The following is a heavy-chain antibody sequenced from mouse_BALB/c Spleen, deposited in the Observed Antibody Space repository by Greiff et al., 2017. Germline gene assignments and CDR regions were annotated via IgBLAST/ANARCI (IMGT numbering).Heavy chain of an antibody. Sequence: VQLQQSVAELVMPGALVKSSCKASGFNIKDYYMHWVKQRPEQGLEWIGWIDPENGNTIDDPKFQGKASITADTSSNTAYLQLSSLTSEDTAVYYGARNYGSRGRYFDYRGQGTTLTVSS. CDR2: IDPENGNT. CDR1: GFNIKDYY. D-gene: IGHD1-1*01. V-gene: IGHV14-1*02. CDR3: ARNYGSRGRYFDY. J-gene: IGHJ2*01.